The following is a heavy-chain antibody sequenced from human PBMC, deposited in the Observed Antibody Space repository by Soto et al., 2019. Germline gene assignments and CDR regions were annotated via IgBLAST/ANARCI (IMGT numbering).Heavy chain of an antibody. CDR3: ARALFAYYDSSGYYSFVNYYYYGMDV. CDR1: GGSISSYY. Sequence: SETPSLTCTVSGGSISSYYWSWIRQPPGKGLEWIGYIYYSGSTNYNPSLKSRVTISVDTSKNQFSLKLSSVTAADTAVYYCARALFAYYDSSGYYSFVNYYYYGMDVWGQGTTVTVSS. V-gene: IGHV4-59*01. CDR2: IYYSGST. J-gene: IGHJ6*02. D-gene: IGHD3-22*01.